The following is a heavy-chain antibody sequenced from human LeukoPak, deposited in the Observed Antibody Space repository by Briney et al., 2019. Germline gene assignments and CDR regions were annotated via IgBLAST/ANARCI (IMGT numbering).Heavy chain of an antibody. Sequence: SETLSLTCTVSGGSISSYSWSWIRQPPGKGLEWIGEINHSGSTDYNPSLKSRVTISVDTSKNQFSLKLTSVTAADTAVYYCARGGGGFDFWGQGILVTVSS. CDR1: GGSISSYS. V-gene: IGHV4-34*01. J-gene: IGHJ4*02. CDR3: ARGGGGFDF. D-gene: IGHD3-16*01. CDR2: INHSGST.